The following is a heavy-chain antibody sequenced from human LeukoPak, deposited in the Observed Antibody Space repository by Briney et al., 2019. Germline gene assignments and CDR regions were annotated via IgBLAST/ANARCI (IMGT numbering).Heavy chain of an antibody. CDR1: GFTFGSYA. Sequence: GGSLRLSCVASGFTFGSYAMSWVRQAPGKGLEWVANIKQDGSEKYYVDSVKGRFTISRDNAKNSLYLQMNSLRAEDTAVYYCARESDFWSGYYGYYFDYWGQGTLVTVSS. V-gene: IGHV3-7*01. CDR2: IKQDGSEK. D-gene: IGHD3-3*01. J-gene: IGHJ4*02. CDR3: ARESDFWSGYYGYYFDY.